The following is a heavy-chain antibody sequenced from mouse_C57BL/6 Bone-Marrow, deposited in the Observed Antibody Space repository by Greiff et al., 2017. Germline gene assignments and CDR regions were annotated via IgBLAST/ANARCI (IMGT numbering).Heavy chain of an antibody. J-gene: IGHJ4*01. Sequence: QVQLQQPGAELVKPGASVKMSCKASGYTFTSYWITWVKQRPGQGLEWIGDIYPGSGSTNYTETFKSMATLPVDTSSSTAYLQLSSLTSEDSAVYYCARPDAMDYWGQGTSGTVAS. V-gene: IGHV1-55*01. CDR3: ARPDAMDY. CDR2: IYPGSGST. CDR1: GYTFTSYW.